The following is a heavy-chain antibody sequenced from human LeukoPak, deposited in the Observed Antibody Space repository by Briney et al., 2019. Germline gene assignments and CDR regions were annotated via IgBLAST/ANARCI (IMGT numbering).Heavy chain of an antibody. Sequence: PSQTLSLTCTVSGGSISSGYYSWSWIRQPPGKGLEWIGYIYHSGSTYYNPSLKSRVTISVDRSKNQFSLNLSSVTAADTAVYYCARDRGTYIFDYWGQGTLVTASS. CDR2: IYHSGST. D-gene: IGHD3/OR15-3a*01. V-gene: IGHV4-30-2*01. J-gene: IGHJ4*02. CDR3: ARDRGTYIFDY. CDR1: GGSISSGYYS.